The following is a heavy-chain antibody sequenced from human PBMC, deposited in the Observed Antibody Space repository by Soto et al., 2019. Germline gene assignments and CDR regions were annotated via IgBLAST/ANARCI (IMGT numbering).Heavy chain of an antibody. CDR1: GDSIKTYY. Sequence: SETLSLTCSVSGDSIKTYYWSWLRQPPGRGLEWIGYVFNSVTTDYNPSLKSRVTISVDTSRNQFSLKVNSVTAADTAMYYCARRAVVAVTGSLDNWLDPWGQGVLVT. CDR3: ARRAVVAVTGSLDNWLDP. V-gene: IGHV4-59*01. CDR2: VFNSVTT. D-gene: IGHD2-21*01. J-gene: IGHJ5*02.